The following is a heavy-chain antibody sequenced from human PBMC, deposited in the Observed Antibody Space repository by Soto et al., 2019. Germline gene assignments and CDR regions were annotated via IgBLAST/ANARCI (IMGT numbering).Heavy chain of an antibody. J-gene: IGHJ3*02. CDR3: ARENASCGIYYGAFDI. D-gene: IGHD1-26*01. CDR2: IYYSGST. CDR1: GGSISSGGYY. Sequence: QVQLQESGPGLVKPSQTLSLTCTVSGGSISSGGYYWSWIRKHPGKGLEWIGYIYYSGSTYYNPSLKSPVTISADTSKTLFALKLSSVTAADTAVYYCARENASCGIYYGAFDIWGQGTMVTVSS. V-gene: IGHV4-31*01.